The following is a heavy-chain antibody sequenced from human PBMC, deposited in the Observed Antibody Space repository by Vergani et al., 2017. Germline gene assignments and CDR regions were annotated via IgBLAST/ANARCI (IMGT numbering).Heavy chain of an antibody. J-gene: IGHJ6*02. CDR1: GGTFSSYA. CDR3: ARDVADYSNSDYYYYYGMYV. Sequence: QVQLVQSGAEVKKPGSSVKVSCKASGGTFSSYAISWVRQAPGQGLEWMGRIIPIFGTANYAQKFQGRVTITADESTSTAYMELSSLRSEDTAVYYCARDVADYSNSDYYYYYGMYVWGQGTTVTVSS. D-gene: IGHD4-11*01. V-gene: IGHV1-69*18. CDR2: IIPIFGTA.